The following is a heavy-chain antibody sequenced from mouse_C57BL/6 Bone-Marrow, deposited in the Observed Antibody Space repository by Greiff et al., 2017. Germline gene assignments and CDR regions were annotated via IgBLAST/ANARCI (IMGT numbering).Heavy chain of an antibody. CDR3: ARGVALAFYYAMDY. CDR2: ISDGGSYT. J-gene: IGHJ4*01. Sequence: EVQLVESGGGLVKPGGSLKLSCAASGFTFSSYAMSWVRQTPEKRLEWVATISDGGSYTYYPDNVKGRFTISRDNAKNNLYLQMSHLKSEDTAMYYCARGVALAFYYAMDYWGQGTSVTVSS. CDR1: GFTFSSYA. V-gene: IGHV5-4*01. D-gene: IGHD1-1*02.